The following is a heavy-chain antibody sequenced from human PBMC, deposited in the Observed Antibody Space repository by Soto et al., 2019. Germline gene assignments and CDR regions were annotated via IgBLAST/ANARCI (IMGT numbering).Heavy chain of an antibody. V-gene: IGHV4-39*01. J-gene: IGHJ4*02. CDR1: GGSISSSSYY. Sequence: SETLSLTCTVSGGSISSSSYYWGWIRQPPGKGLEWIGSIYYSGSTYYNPSLKSRVTISVDTSKNQFSLKLSSVTAADKAVYYCATRGAARTFYFDYWGQGTLVTVSA. CDR2: IYYSGST. D-gene: IGHD6-6*01. CDR3: ATRGAARTFYFDY.